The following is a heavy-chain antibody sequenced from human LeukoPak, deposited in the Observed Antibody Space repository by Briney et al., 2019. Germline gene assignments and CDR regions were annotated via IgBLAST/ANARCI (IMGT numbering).Heavy chain of an antibody. CDR3: ASGSYNYFDY. D-gene: IGHD1-26*01. CDR2: INHSGST. CDR1: GGSFSGYY. Sequence: SETLSLTCAVYGGSFSGYYWSWIRQPPGKGLEWIGEINHSGSTNYNPSLKSRVTISVDTSKNQFSLKLSSVTAADTAVYYCASGSYNYFDYWGQGTLVIVSS. V-gene: IGHV4-34*01. J-gene: IGHJ4*02.